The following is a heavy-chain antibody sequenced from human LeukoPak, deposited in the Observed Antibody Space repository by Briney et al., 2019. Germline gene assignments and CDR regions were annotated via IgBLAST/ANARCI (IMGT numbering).Heavy chain of an antibody. CDR2: ISYDGSNK. V-gene: IGHV3-30-3*01. CDR3: AKDQGGVPTSPFDF. Sequence: GRSLRLSCAASGFTFSSYAMHWVRQAPGKGLEWVAVISYDGSNKYYADSVKGRFTISRDNSKNTLYLQMKSLRAEDTAIYYCAKDQGGVPTSPFDFWGQGTLVTVSS. J-gene: IGHJ4*02. D-gene: IGHD3-16*01. CDR1: GFTFSSYA.